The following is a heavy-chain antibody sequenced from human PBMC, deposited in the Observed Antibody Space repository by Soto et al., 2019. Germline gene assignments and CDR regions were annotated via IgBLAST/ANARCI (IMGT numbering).Heavy chain of an antibody. CDR3: AKGGNKTPRAIYS. CDR2: IYHSGST. D-gene: IGHD3-16*01. V-gene: IGHV4-61*08. J-gene: IGHJ5*01. Sequence: SETLSLTCTVSGGSISSGGCYWSWIRQHPGKGLEWIGYIYHSGSTVFNPSLKSRVTISVDTSKNQFSLNLNSVTAAATAVYYWAKGGNKTPRAIYSWGQGTPGTGS. CDR1: GGSISSGGCY.